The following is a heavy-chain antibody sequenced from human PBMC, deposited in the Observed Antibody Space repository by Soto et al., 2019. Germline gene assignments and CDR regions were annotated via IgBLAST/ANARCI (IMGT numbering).Heavy chain of an antibody. V-gene: IGHV3-33*01. J-gene: IGHJ5*02. Sequence: QVQLVESGGGVVQPGRSLRLSCAASGFTFSSYGMHWVRQAPGKGLEWVAVIWYDGSNKYYADSVKGRFTISRDNSKNTLYLQMNSLRAEDTAVYYCARDGGVQLERLKNWFDPWGQGTLVTVSS. D-gene: IGHD1-1*01. CDR1: GFTFSSYG. CDR3: ARDGGVQLERLKNWFDP. CDR2: IWYDGSNK.